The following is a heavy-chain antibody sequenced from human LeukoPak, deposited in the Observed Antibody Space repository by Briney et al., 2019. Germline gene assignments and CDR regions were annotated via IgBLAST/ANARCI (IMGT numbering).Heavy chain of an antibody. J-gene: IGHJ4*02. CDR2: IYYSGST. Sequence: SETLSLTCTVSGDSISSSFWNWVRQPPGQRLEWIGNIYYSGSTNYNPALKSRVTFSVDTTKNQVSLKLSSATAADTAVYYCARGALGAHPVDYWGQGTLVIVSS. D-gene: IGHD1-26*01. CDR1: GDSISSSF. CDR3: ARGALGAHPVDY. V-gene: IGHV4-59*01.